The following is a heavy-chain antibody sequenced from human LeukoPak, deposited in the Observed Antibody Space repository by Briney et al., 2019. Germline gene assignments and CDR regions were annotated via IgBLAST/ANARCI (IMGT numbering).Heavy chain of an antibody. V-gene: IGHV4-30-4*01. CDR3: ARASQGSNSELDY. CDR1: GGSITSDAYY. Sequence: KTSETLSLTCTVSGGSITSDAYYWSWIRQPPGKGLEWIGYIYYSGSTNYKPSLKSRLTISIDTPKNQFSLKLNPVTAADTAVYHCARASQGSNSELDYWGQGTLVTVSS. CDR2: IYYSGST. D-gene: IGHD4-23*01. J-gene: IGHJ4*02.